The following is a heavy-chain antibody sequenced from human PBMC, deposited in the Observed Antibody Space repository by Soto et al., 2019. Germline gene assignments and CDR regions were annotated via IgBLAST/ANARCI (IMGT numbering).Heavy chain of an antibody. CDR3: SEDSITIFVVVIINLAY. Sequence: QVQLVQSGAEVKKPGASVMVSCKASGYTFTSYGISWERQAPGQGLEWMGWISAYNGNTNYAQKLQRRVTMTTDTSNSTAYMELRSLCSDHTAVYYCSEDSITIFVVVIINLAYWGQGTLVTACS. CDR2: ISAYNGNT. CDR1: GYTFTSYG. J-gene: IGHJ4*01. V-gene: IGHV1-18*01. D-gene: IGHD3-3*01.